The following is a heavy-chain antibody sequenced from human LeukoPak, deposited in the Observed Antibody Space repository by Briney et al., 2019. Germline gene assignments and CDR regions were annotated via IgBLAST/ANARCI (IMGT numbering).Heavy chain of an antibody. CDR3: ATLDDYDSSGYPPG. V-gene: IGHV1-69*06. D-gene: IGHD3-22*01. CDR1: GGTFSSYA. Sequence: ASVKVSCKASGGTFSSYAISWVRQAPGQGLEWMGGIIPIFGTANYAQKFQGRVTMIEDTSTDTAYMELTSLKSEDTAVYYCATLDDYDSSGYPPGWGQGTLVTVSS. CDR2: IIPIFGTA. J-gene: IGHJ4*02.